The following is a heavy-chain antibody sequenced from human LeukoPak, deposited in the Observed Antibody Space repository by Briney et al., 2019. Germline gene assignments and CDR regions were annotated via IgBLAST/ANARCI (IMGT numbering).Heavy chain of an antibody. CDR3: AKAAMPGPLNWFDP. Sequence: PGGSLTLSCAASGFTFSSYGMHWVRQAPGKGLEWVAFIRYDGSNKYYADSVKGRFTISRDNSKNTLYLQMNSLGAEDTAVYYCAKAAMPGPLNWFDPWGQGTLVTVS. CDR1: GFTFSSYG. J-gene: IGHJ5*02. D-gene: IGHD2-2*01. V-gene: IGHV3-30*02. CDR2: IRYDGSNK.